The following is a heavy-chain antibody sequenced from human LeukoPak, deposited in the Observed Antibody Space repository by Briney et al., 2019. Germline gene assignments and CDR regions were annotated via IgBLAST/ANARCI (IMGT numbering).Heavy chain of an antibody. CDR2: INQDGSQK. V-gene: IGHV3-7*01. CDR1: GFTFSSYC. J-gene: IGHJ3*01. Sequence: HPGGSLRLSCVASGFTFSSYCMTWVRQAPGKGLEWVASINQDGSQKYYVDSVRGRFTISRDNAKNSLYLQMNSLRAEDTAVYYCATDRGYYFDSSGPKVWGQGTMVTVAS. D-gene: IGHD3-22*01. CDR3: ATDRGYYFDSSGPKV.